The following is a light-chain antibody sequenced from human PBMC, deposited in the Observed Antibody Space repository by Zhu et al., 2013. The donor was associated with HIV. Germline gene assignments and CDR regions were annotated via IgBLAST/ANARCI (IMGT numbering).Light chain of an antibody. CDR3: CSYEDTNIL. V-gene: IGLV2-23*02. CDR2: EVT. Sequence: QSALTQPASVSGSPGQSVTISCTGTSSGVGSYNLVSWYQQHPGKAPKLIIYEVTKRPSGVSNRFSGSKSGYTASLTVSGLQAEDEADYFCCSYEDTNILFGGGTKLTVL. CDR1: SSGVGSYNL. J-gene: IGLJ2*01.